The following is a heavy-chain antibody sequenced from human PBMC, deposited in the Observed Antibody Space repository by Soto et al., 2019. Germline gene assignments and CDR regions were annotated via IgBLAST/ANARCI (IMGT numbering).Heavy chain of an antibody. D-gene: IGHD3-22*01. V-gene: IGHV4-61*01. CDR1: GGSVSSGSYY. J-gene: IGHJ4*02. Sequence: SETLSLTCTVSGGSVSSGSYYWSWIRQPPGKGLEWIGYIYYSGSTNYNPSLKSRVTISVDTSKNQFSLKLSSVTAADTAVYYCARVGYDSSGYCLDYWGQGTLVTV. CDR3: ARVGYDSSGYCLDY. CDR2: IYYSGST.